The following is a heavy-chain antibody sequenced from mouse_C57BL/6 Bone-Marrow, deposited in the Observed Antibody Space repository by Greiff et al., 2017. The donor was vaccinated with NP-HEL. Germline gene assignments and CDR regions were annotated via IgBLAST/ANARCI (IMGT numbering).Heavy chain of an antibody. V-gene: IGHV1-63*01. CDR3: ARGVIYYGYFDY. CDR1: GYTFTNYW. J-gene: IGHJ2*01. Sequence: QVQLKESVAELVRPGTSVKMSCKASGYTFTNYWIGWAKQRPGHGLEWIGDIYPGGGYTNYNEKFKGKATLTADKSSSTAYMQFSSLTSEDSAIYYCARGVIYYGYFDYWGQGTTLTVSS. CDR2: IYPGGGYT. D-gene: IGHD2-1*01.